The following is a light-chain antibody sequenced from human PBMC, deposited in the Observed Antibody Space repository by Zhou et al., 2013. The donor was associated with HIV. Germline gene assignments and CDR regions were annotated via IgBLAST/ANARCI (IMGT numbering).Light chain of an antibody. Sequence: AIQLTQSPSSLSASVGDRVTLTCRASQGITNTLAWYQQKPGKPPKLLIYDASTLDTGVPSRFSGSGSGTDFTLTISGLQPDDFATYSCQQFNNYPRTFGRRD. CDR1: QGITNT. J-gene: IGKJ4*01. CDR2: DAS. V-gene: IGKV1D-13*01. CDR3: QQFNNYPRT.